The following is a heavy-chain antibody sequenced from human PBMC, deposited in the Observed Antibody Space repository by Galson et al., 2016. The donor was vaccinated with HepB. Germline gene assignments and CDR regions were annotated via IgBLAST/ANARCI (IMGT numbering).Heavy chain of an antibody. J-gene: IGHJ5*02. CDR2: INSDRTIS. Sequence: SLRLSCAASGFAFSSHWMHWVRQDLGKGLVWVSRINSDRTISNYADSVKGRFTISRDNAKNTLYLQMNSLRAGDTAVYFCVRDHSVVPTTAYNWFDPWGRGTLVTVSP. D-gene: IGHD4-23*01. CDR3: VRDHSVVPTTAYNWFDP. V-gene: IGHV3-74*01. CDR1: GFAFSSHW.